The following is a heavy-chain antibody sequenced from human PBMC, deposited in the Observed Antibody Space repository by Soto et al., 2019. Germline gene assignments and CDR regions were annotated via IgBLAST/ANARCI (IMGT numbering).Heavy chain of an antibody. CDR3: AREKVGTTFFDN. V-gene: IGHV4-38-2*02. D-gene: IGHD1-1*01. J-gene: IGHJ4*02. CDR1: GFAISRGYY. CDR2: IYPSVSS. Sequence: PSETLSLTCSVAGFAISRGYYWSWVRQPPGKGLEWIGSIYPSVSSYHNPPLETRVRLSIDTSKNQFTLNLTSVTAADTALYYCAREKVGTTFFDNWGQGIQVTVS.